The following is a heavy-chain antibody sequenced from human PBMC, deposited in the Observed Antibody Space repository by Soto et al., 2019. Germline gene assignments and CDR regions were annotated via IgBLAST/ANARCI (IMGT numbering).Heavy chain of an antibody. CDR1: GFTFSSFW. CDR3: ARVLLYSRDGRGWFDP. Sequence: SLRLSCAASGFTFSSFWMSWVRQAPGKGLGWVANIKQDGSAKYYVDSVKGRFTIFRDNAKNSLYLQMDRLKAEDTAVYSCARVLLYSRDGRGWFDPRGQGTPVTVSS. CDR2: IKQDGSAK. V-gene: IGHV3-7*03. J-gene: IGHJ5*02. D-gene: IGHD2-15*01.